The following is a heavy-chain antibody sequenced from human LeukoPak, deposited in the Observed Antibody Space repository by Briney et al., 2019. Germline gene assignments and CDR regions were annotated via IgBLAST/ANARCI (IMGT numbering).Heavy chain of an antibody. Sequence: GGSLRLSCATSGFTFTTFAMTWVRQAPGKGLEWVSAISGSGDATYYADSVKGRFTISRDNSKNTLYLQIHSLRAEDTAVYYCAKVASIAAAGTRDYWGQGTLVTVSS. J-gene: IGHJ4*02. CDR3: AKVASIAAAGTRDY. V-gene: IGHV3-23*01. CDR2: ISGSGDAT. CDR1: GFTFTTFA. D-gene: IGHD6-13*01.